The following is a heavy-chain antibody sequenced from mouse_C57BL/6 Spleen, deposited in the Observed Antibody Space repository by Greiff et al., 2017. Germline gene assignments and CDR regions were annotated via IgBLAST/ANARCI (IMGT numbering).Heavy chain of an antibody. CDR1: GFNIKDYY. J-gene: IGHJ4*01. V-gene: IGHV14-2*01. Sequence: EVMLVESGAELVKPGASVKLSCTASGFNIKDYYMHWVKQRTEQGLEWIGRIDPEDGETKYAPKFQGKATITADTSSNTAYLQLSSLTSEDTAVYYCSRWGVTTYYAMDYWGQGTSVTVSS. CDR3: SRWGVTTYYAMDY. CDR2: IDPEDGET. D-gene: IGHD2-2*01.